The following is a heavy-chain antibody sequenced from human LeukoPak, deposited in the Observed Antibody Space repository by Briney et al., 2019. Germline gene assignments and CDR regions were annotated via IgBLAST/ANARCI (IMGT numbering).Heavy chain of an antibody. CDR2: IDWDDDK. D-gene: IGHD3-22*01. CDR3: ARFDSSGYVEDY. Sequence: SGPTLVNPTQTLTLTCTFSGFSLSTSGVGVGWIRQPPGKALEWLARIDWDDDKYYSTSLKTRLTISKDTSKNQVVLTMTNMDPVDTATYYCARFDSSGYVEDYWGQGTLVTVSS. CDR1: GFSLSTSGVG. J-gene: IGHJ4*02. V-gene: IGHV2-70*11.